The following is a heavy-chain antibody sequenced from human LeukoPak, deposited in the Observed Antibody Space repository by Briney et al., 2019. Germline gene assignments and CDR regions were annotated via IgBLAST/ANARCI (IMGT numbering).Heavy chain of an antibody. V-gene: IGHV3-30*18. CDR2: ISYDGSNK. Sequence: GGSLRLSCAASGCTFSSYGMHWVRQAPGKGLEWVAVISYDGSNKYYADSVKGRFTISRDNSKNTLYLQMNSLRAEDTAVYYCAKEWGSGWSSFDYWGQGTLVTVSS. J-gene: IGHJ4*02. CDR1: GCTFSSYG. CDR3: AKEWGSGWSSFDY. D-gene: IGHD6-19*01.